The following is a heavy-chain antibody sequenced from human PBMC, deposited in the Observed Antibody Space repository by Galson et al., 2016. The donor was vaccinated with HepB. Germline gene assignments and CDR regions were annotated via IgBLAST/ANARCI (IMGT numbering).Heavy chain of an antibody. D-gene: IGHD3-16*01. V-gene: IGHV2-5*02. CDR1: GFSLNSSGLC. CDR3: ARVLDYNSVWGSFDY. J-gene: IGHJ4*02. Sequence: LVKPIQTLTLSCTFSGFSLNSSGLCVGWFRQPPGKALEWLALIYWDDGKRYSPSLKRRLSITKDTSKNLVVLTMTDMDPVDTATYYCARVLDYNSVWGSFDYWGQGTLVTVSS. CDR2: IYWDDGK.